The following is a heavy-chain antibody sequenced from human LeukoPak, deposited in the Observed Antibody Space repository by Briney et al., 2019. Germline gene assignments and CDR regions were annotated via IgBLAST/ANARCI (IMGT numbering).Heavy chain of an antibody. CDR3: AREPGTATGY. V-gene: IGHV1-2*02. CDR1: GYTFTNYY. J-gene: IGHJ4*02. D-gene: IGHD1-1*01. CDR2: IYPNTGGT. Sequence: ASVKVSCKASGYTFTNYYLHWVRQAPGQGLEWMGWIYPNTGGTKSTQKFQARVSMTRDTSINTAYMEMINLTSADTAVYYCAREPGTATGYWGQGTLVTVSS.